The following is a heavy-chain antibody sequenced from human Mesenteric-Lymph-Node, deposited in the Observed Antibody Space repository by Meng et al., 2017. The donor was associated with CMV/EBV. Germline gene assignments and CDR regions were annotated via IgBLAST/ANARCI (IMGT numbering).Heavy chain of an antibody. Sequence: GSLRLSCTVSGDSVSSDDYHWSWIRQPPGKELEWIGQIYNTGRDTFNPSLRSRVTISADTSKNQFSLRLTSVTAADTAVYYCGRNTKLYYANYWGQGKLVTVSS. V-gene: IGHV4-61*08. CDR1: GDSVSSDDYH. CDR3: GRNTKLYYANY. J-gene: IGHJ4*02. D-gene: IGHD2-8*01. CDR2: IYNTGRD.